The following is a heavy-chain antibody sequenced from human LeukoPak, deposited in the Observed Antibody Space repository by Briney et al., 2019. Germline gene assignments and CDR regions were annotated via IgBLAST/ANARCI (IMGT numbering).Heavy chain of an antibody. CDR2: IYHSGST. D-gene: IGHD3-3*01. CDR1: GYSISSGYY. J-gene: IGHJ5*02. V-gene: IGHV4-38-2*01. CDR3: ARGNTIFGVVIFPSGFDP. Sequence: SETLSLTCAVPGYSISSGYYWGWIRQPPGKGLEWIGSIYHSGSTYYNPSLKSRVTISVDTSKNQFSLKLSSVTAADTAVYYCARGNTIFGVVIFPSGFDPWGQGTLVTVSS.